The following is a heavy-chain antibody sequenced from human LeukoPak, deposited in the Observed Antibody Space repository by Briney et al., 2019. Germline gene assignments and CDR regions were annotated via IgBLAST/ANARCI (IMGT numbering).Heavy chain of an antibody. CDR1: GFTFSSYS. Sequence: GGSLRLSCAASGFTFSSYSMNWIRQAPGKGLEWVSSISSSTRYIYYADSVKGRFTISKDNAKNSLYLQMNSLRAEDTAVYYCARAGGSTVSHSDYWGQGTLVTVSS. V-gene: IGHV3-21*01. CDR3: ARAGGSTVSHSDY. D-gene: IGHD4-17*01. J-gene: IGHJ4*02. CDR2: ISSSTRYI.